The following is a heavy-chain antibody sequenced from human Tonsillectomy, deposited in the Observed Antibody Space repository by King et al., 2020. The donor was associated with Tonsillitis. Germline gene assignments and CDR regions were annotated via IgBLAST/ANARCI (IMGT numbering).Heavy chain of an antibody. D-gene: IGHD6-13*01. Sequence: VQLVESGGGVVQPGGSLRLSCAASGFTFRSYGMHWVRQAPGKGLEWVAFTRYDGTNKYYVDSVKGRFTISRDNSKNTLYLQMNSLRAEDTAVYYCAKAKTAVAAPDYGIDLWGQGTTVTVSS. CDR1: GFTFRSYG. V-gene: IGHV3-30*02. CDR3: AKAKTAVAAPDYGIDL. CDR2: TRYDGTNK. J-gene: IGHJ6*02.